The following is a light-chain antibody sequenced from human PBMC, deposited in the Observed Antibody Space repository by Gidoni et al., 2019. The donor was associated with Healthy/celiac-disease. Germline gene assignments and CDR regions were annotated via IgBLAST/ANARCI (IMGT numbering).Light chain of an antibody. CDR3: QQYNNWPPYT. Sequence: IVMTQSPATLSVSPGERATLSCRGSQSVSSNLAWYQQKPGQAPRLLIYGASTRATGIPARFSGSGSGTEFTLTISSLQSEDVAVYYCQQYNNWPPYTFGQGTKLEIK. CDR2: GAS. J-gene: IGKJ2*01. CDR1: QSVSSN. V-gene: IGKV3-15*01.